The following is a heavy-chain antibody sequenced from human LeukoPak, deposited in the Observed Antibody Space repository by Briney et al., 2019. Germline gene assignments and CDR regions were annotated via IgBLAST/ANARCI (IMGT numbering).Heavy chain of an antibody. V-gene: IGHV3-53*01. D-gene: IGHD6-19*01. J-gene: IGHJ4*02. CDR2: IYSGGST. CDR3: AKLLTSGWRPIDY. Sequence: PGGSLRLSCAASGFTVSSNYMSWVRQAPGKGLEWVSVIYSGGSTYYADSVKGRFTISRDNSKNTLYLQMNSLRAEDTAVYYCAKLLTSGWRPIDYWGQGTLVTVSS. CDR1: GFTVSSNY.